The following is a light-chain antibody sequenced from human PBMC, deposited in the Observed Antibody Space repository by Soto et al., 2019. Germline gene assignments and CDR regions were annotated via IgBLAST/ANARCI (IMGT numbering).Light chain of an antibody. V-gene: IGKV1-5*01. CDR1: QSISRW. Sequence: PLTQVPSSRGASIGARYTSNFRASQSISRWLAWYQQKPGKAPKALIYGASTLRSGVPSRFSGGGSGTEFTLTISSLQPDDFATYYCQPYNIYSRFCQGARLEVK. CDR2: GAS. CDR3: QPYNIYSR. J-gene: IGKJ5*01.